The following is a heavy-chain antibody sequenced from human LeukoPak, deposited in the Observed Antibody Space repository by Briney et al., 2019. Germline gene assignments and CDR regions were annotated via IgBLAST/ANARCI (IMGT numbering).Heavy chain of an antibody. D-gene: IGHD2-15*01. Sequence: GGSLRLSCAATGFTFSSNWMGWVRQAPGKGLEWVANLKPDGSDKYYVDSVKGRYTISRDNGKNSLYLQMDSLRAEDTAMYFCARVDCTGGSCYSGFDCWGQGTLLTVSS. V-gene: IGHV3-7*01. CDR3: ARVDCTGGSCYSGFDC. CDR1: GFTFSSNW. CDR2: LKPDGSDK. J-gene: IGHJ4*02.